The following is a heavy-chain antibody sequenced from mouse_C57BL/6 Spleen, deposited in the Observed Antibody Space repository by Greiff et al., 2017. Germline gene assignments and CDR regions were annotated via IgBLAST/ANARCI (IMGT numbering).Heavy chain of an antibody. CDR2: IDPSDSYT. V-gene: IGHV1-59*01. J-gene: IGHJ3*01. CDR1: GYTFTSYW. CDR3: ARESYYDSRWFAY. D-gene: IGHD2-4*01. Sequence: QVQLQQPGAELVRPGTSVKLSCKASGYTFTSYWMHWVKQRPGQGLEWIGVIDPSDSYTSYNQKFKGKATLTVDTTSSTAYMQLSSLTSEDSAVYYGARESYYDSRWFAYWGQGTLVTVSA.